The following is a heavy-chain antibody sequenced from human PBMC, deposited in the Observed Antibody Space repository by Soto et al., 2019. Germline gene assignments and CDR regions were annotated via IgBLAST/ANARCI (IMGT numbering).Heavy chain of an antibody. CDR2: IGTLHDA. Sequence: EVQLVESGGGLVQPGGSLRLSCAVSGFTFSAYDMHWVRQAPGKGLEWVSAIGTLHDAYYPDSVRGRFTISRENAKKSLYPQMNSLRAGDTAVYFCARQASYWQGGGGWFDPWGQGTLVTVSS. V-gene: IGHV3-13*01. CDR1: GFTFSAYD. CDR3: ARQASYWQGGGGWFDP. D-gene: IGHD2-8*02. J-gene: IGHJ5*02.